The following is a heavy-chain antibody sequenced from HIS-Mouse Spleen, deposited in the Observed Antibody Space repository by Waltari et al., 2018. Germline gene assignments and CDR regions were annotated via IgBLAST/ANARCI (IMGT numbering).Heavy chain of an antibody. V-gene: IGHV1-2*02. CDR2: INPNSGGT. CDR1: GYTFTGYY. Sequence: QVQLVQSGAEVKKPVASVKVSCKASGYTFTGYYLPWVRQAPGHGLEWMGWINPNSGGTNYEQKFQGRVTMTRDTSISTAYMERSRLRSDDTAVYYCAREPLRDGYNSYYYYGMDVWGQGTTVTVSS. J-gene: IGHJ6*02. D-gene: IGHD5-12*01. CDR3: AREPLRDGYNSYYYYGMDV.